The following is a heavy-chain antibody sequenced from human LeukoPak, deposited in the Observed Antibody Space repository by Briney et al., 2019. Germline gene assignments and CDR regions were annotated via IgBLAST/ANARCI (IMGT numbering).Heavy chain of an antibody. Sequence: SETLSLTCTVSGGSISSYYWSWIRQPPGKGLEWIGYIYYSGSTNYNPSLKSRVTISVDTSKNQFSLKLSSVTAADTAVYYCARDRYGSFGFYSFDSGGEGPLATLS. J-gene: IGHJ4*02. V-gene: IGHV4-59*01. D-gene: IGHD3-10*01. CDR1: GGSISSYY. CDR2: IYYSGST. CDR3: ARDRYGSFGFYSFDS.